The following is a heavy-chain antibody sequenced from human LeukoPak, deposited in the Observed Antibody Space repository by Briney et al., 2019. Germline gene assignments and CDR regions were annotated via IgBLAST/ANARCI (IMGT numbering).Heavy chain of an antibody. CDR3: AKVALYYNFYYMDV. Sequence: GILRLSCAASGFTFSSYAWSWVRQAPGKGLEWVSAISGSGGSTYYTDSVKGRFTISRDNAKNTLYLEMISLRAEDTAFYYCAKVALYYNFYYMDVWGTGTTVTVSS. CDR2: ISGSGGST. CDR1: GFTFSSYA. V-gene: IGHV3-23*01. J-gene: IGHJ6*03.